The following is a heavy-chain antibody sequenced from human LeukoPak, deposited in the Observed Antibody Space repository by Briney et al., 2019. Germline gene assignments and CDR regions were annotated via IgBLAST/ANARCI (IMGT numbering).Heavy chain of an antibody. CDR3: ARDCSTTSCYGDY. D-gene: IGHD2-2*01. CDR2: ISYDGSNK. Sequence: GRSLRLSCAASGFTFSSYAMHWVRQAPGKGLEWVALISYDGSNKYYADSVKGRFTISRDNSKNTLYLQMNSLRAEDTAVYYCARDCSTTSCYGDYWGQGALVTVSS. J-gene: IGHJ4*02. CDR1: GFTFSSYA. V-gene: IGHV3-30-3*01.